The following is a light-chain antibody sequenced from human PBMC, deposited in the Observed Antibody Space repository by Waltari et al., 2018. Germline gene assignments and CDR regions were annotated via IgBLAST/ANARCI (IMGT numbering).Light chain of an antibody. CDR2: DGS. CDR1: QSVTSY. V-gene: IGKV3-15*01. CDR3: QQYGAWPLT. Sequence: EIVLTQSPGTLSLSPGERVTLSCRASQSVTSYLGWYQKQPGQAPRLLIYDGSSRATGVPARFCGSGSGTEFTLTISSLQSEDLAVYYCQQYGAWPLTFGGGSKVEF. J-gene: IGKJ4*01.